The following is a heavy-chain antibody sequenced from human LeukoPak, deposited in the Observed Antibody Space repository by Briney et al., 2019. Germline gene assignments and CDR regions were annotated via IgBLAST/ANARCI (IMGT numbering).Heavy chain of an antibody. CDR2: IYYSGST. D-gene: IGHD1-26*01. V-gene: IGHV4-59*12. J-gene: IGHJ4*02. Sequence: PSETLSLTCTVSGGSISSYYWSWIWQPPGKGLEWIGYIYYSGSTNYNPSLKSRVTISVDRSKNQFSLKLSSVTAADTAVYYCARGEGYFDYWGQGTLVTVSS. CDR1: GGSISSYY. CDR3: ARGEGYFDY.